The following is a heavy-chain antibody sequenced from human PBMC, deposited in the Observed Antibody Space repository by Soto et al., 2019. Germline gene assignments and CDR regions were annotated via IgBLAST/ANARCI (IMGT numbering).Heavy chain of an antibody. J-gene: IGHJ5*02. V-gene: IGHV3-48*03. CDR2: ISSGGSTI. CDR1: GFTFSTYE. Sequence: PGGSLRLSCTASGFTFSTYEMNWVRQAPGKGLEWLSEISSGGSTIFYAGSVKGRFTISRDNAKNSLYLQMNSLRVEDTAVYYCAGKGHYNWFDPWGQGTLVTVSS. CDR3: AGKGHYNWFDP.